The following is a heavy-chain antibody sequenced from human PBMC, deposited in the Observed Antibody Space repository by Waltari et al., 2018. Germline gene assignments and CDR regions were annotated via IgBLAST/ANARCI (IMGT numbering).Heavy chain of an antibody. CDR1: GGSFRNYA. CDR2: IIPLFGKT. V-gene: IGHV1-69*01. Sequence: QVQLLQSGAEVKKPGSSVKVSCKASGGSFRNYAISWVRQAPGQGLEWMGGIIPLFGKTNYAQKFQGRLTITADESTTIAYTDLSSLRFEDTAVYYCARGSYSSSWFNLKAFHIWGQGTMVTVSS. J-gene: IGHJ3*02. CDR3: ARGSYSSSWFNLKAFHI. D-gene: IGHD6-13*01.